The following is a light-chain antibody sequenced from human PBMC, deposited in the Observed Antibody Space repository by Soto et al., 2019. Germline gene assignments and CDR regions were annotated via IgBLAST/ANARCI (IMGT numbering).Light chain of an antibody. CDR2: EVT. CDR1: SSNVGAYNY. J-gene: IGLJ2*01. V-gene: IGLV2-8*01. Sequence: QSALTQPTSASGSPGQSVTISCTGTSSNVGAYNYVSWYQQHPGKAPKLMIYEVTKRPSGVPDRVSGSKSGSTASLTVSGLQAEDEADYYCSSWTGNNFVVFGGGTKLTVL. CDR3: SSWTGNNFVV.